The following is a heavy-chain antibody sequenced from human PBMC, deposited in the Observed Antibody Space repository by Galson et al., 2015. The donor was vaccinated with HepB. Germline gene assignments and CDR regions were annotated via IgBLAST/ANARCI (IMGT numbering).Heavy chain of an antibody. Sequence: PALVKPTQTLTLTCTFSGFSLNDNAVGVAWIRQPPGKALEWLALIYWDDVRHYNPSLNNRLAITKDSSKNQVVLTLSDIDPVDTAVYYCAKDSRVTIYYFDYWGQGTLVTVSS. CDR2: IYWDDVR. J-gene: IGHJ4*02. V-gene: IGHV2-5*02. CDR1: GFSLNDNAVG. CDR3: AKDSRVTIYYFDY. D-gene: IGHD3-3*01.